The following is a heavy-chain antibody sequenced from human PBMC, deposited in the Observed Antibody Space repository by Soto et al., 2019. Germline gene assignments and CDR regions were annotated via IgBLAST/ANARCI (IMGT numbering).Heavy chain of an antibody. J-gene: IGHJ6*02. CDR1: GYTFTGYY. CDR2: IKPNSGDT. Sequence: QVQLVQSGTEVKRPGDSVKVSCKASGYTFTGYYVHWVRQAPGQGLEWMGWIKPNSGDTYLAQRFQGRVTMNRDTSIGTADMELRGLTSDDTAEYYCAKGGAIVAAGTRVYLYNAMDVWGQGTTVTVSS. CDR3: AKGGAIVAAGTRVYLYNAMDV. V-gene: IGHV1-2*02. D-gene: IGHD1-26*01.